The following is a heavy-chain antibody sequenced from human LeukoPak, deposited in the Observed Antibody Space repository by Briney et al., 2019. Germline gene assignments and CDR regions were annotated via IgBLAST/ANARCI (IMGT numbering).Heavy chain of an antibody. V-gene: IGHV3-11*01. J-gene: IGHJ3*02. D-gene: IGHD6-13*01. Sequence: GGSLRLSCAVSGFTFSDYYMSWFRQAPGKGLEWVSYISSSGSSIYYADSVKGRFTISRDNAKNSLYLQMNSRRAEDTAVYSCARGERLAAAGNDAFDIWGQGTMVTVSS. CDR3: ARGERLAAAGNDAFDI. CDR2: ISSSGSSI. CDR1: GFTFSDYY.